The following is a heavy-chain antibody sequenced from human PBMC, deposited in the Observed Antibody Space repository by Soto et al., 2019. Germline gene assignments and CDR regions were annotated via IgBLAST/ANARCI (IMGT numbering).Heavy chain of an antibody. CDR2: IYYSGST. V-gene: IGHV4-59*01. Sequence: SETLSLTCTVSGGSISSYYWSWIRQPPGKGLEWIGYIYYSGSTNYNPSLKSRVTISVDTSKNQFSLKLSSVTAADTAVYYCARWGITRGSRGEPKYYFDYWGQGTLVTVSS. CDR1: GGSISSYY. CDR3: ARWGITRGSRGEPKYYFDY. D-gene: IGHD3-16*01. J-gene: IGHJ4*02.